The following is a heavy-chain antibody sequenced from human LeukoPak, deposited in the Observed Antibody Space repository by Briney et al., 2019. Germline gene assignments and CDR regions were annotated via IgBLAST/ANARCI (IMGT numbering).Heavy chain of an antibody. V-gene: IGHV3-30-3*01. Sequence: PGGSLRLSCAASRFTFSSYAMLWHRQAPGKGREWVAVISYDGSNKYYADSVKGRFTISRDTSKNTLYLQMNSLRAEDTAVYYCAKASPPYSGSLYFDYWGQGTLVTVSS. CDR3: AKASPPYSGSLYFDY. J-gene: IGHJ4*02. CDR2: ISYDGSNK. D-gene: IGHD5-12*01. CDR1: RFTFSSYA.